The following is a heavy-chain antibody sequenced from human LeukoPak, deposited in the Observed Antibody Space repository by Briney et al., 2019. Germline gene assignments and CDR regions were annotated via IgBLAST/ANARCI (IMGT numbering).Heavy chain of an antibody. J-gene: IGHJ1*01. D-gene: IGHD2-15*01. CDR3: ALGTGYCSGGNCYPTFQH. Sequence: LAASVKVSCKASGGTFSSYAISWVRQAPGQGLEWMGGIIPIFGTANYAQKFQGRVTITADESTSTAYMELSSLRSEDTAVYHCALGTGYCSGGNCYPTFQHWGQGTLVTVSS. CDR2: IIPIFGTA. CDR1: GGTFSSYA. V-gene: IGHV1-69*13.